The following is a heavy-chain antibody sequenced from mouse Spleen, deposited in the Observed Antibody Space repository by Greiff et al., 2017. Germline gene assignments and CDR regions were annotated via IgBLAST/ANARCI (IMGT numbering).Heavy chain of an antibody. J-gene: IGHJ1*01. CDR1: GYSFTGYY. V-gene: IGHV1-42*01. CDR3: AKGPDYDGYLGYFDV. Sequence: EVQLQQSVPELVKPGASVKISCKASGYSFTGYYMNWVKQSPENSLEWIGEINPSTGGTTYNQKFKAKATLTVDKSFSTAYMQLKSLTSEDSAVYYCAKGPDYDGYLGYFDVWGAGTTVTVSS. D-gene: IGHD2-3*01. CDR2: INPSTGGT.